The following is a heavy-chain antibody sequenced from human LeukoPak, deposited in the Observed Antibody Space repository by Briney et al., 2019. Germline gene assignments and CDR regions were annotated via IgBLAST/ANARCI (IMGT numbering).Heavy chain of an antibody. Sequence: GGSLRLSCAASGFTFDDYTMHWVRQAPGKGLVWVSRINSDGSSTSYADSVKGRFTISRDNARNTLYLQMNSLTAEDTAVYYCANTLHTYCDGDCLGYWGQGTLVTVSS. CDR1: GFTFDDYT. D-gene: IGHD2-21*02. CDR3: ANTLHTYCDGDCLGY. CDR2: INSDGSST. J-gene: IGHJ4*02. V-gene: IGHV3-74*01.